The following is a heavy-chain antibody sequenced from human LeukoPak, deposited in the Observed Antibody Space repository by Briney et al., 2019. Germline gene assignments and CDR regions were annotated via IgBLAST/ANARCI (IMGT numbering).Heavy chain of an antibody. CDR2: MNPNSGNT. J-gene: IGHJ6*03. CDR1: GYTFTSYA. Sequence: GASVKVSCKASGYTFTSYAMNWVRQATGQGLEWMGWMNPNSGNTGYAQKFQGRVTMTRNTSISTAYMELSSLRSEDTAVYYCARGDGSGSLYYMDVWGKGTTVTISS. V-gene: IGHV1-8*02. CDR3: ARGDGSGSLYYMDV. D-gene: IGHD3-10*01.